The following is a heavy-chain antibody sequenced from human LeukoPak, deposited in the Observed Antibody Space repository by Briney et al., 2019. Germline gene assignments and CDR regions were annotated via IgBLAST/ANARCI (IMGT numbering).Heavy chain of an antibody. CDR3: AXXXMXXXXXGXGCXXY. D-gene: IGHD1-26*01. V-gene: IGHV3-21*04. Sequence: XXASRFTYSSYSMTWVRQAPGKGLEWVSSISSSSSYIYYADSVKGRFTISRHNAKNSLYLQMNSLRAEDMALYYCAXXXMXXXXXGXGCXXYWGQGTLVTVSS. CDR2: ISSSSSYI. CDR1: RFTYSSYS. J-gene: IGHJ4*02.